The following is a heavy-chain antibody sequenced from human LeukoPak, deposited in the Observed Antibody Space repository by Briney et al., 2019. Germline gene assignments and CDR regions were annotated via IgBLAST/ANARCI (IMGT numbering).Heavy chain of an antibody. D-gene: IGHD3-10*01. V-gene: IGHV4-34*01. Sequence: SETLSLTCAVYGGSFSGYYWSWIRQPPGKGLEWIGEINHSGSTNYNPSLKSRVTISGDTSKNQFSLKLSSVTAADTAVYYCARGYYYGSGSLNWFGPWGQGTLVTVSS. J-gene: IGHJ5*02. CDR3: ARGYYYGSGSLNWFGP. CDR1: GGSFSGYY. CDR2: INHSGST.